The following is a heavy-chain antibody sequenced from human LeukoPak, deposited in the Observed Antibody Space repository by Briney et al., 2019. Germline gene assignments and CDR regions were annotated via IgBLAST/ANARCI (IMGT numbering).Heavy chain of an antibody. Sequence: GGSLRLSCAASGFTFSTYTMNWVRQAPGKGPEWVANIKEDRSLKNYVDSVEGRFTVSRDNAKNTLYLQMNSLRLEDTAVYYCVRDWAPASMQAAPFDCWGQGTLVTVSS. D-gene: IGHD2/OR15-2a*01. V-gene: IGHV3-7*01. CDR3: VRDWAPASMQAAPFDC. J-gene: IGHJ4*02. CDR2: IKEDRSLK. CDR1: GFTFSTYT.